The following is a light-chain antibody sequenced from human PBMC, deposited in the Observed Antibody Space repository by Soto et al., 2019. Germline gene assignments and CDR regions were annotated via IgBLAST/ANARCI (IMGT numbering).Light chain of an antibody. CDR2: DAS. V-gene: IGKV3-15*01. J-gene: IGKJ2*01. Sequence: EIVMTQSPATLSVSPGERATLSCRASQSVSNRLAWYQHKPGQAPRLLIYDASTRATGIPASFSGSGSGTEFTLTINSLQSEDFAVYYCQQRSNGPAYTFGQGTRLDIK. CDR3: QQRSNGPAYT. CDR1: QSVSNR.